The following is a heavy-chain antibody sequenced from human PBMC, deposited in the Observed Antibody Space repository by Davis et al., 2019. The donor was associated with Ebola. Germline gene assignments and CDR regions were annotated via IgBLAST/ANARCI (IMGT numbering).Heavy chain of an antibody. Sequence: MPSETLSLTCAVSGGSINSNSYYWGWVRQPPGKGLEWIGSIYYSGSTYYNPSLKSRLTISVDTSKSQFSLRLRSVTATDTAVYFCARLGGISRYYGLGSYFDYWGQGVLVIVSS. D-gene: IGHD3-10*01. CDR3: ARLGGISRYYGLGSYFDY. CDR1: GGSINSNSYY. V-gene: IGHV4-39*01. J-gene: IGHJ4*02. CDR2: IYYSGST.